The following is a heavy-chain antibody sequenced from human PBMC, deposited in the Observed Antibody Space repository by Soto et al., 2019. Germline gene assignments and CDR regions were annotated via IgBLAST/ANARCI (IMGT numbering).Heavy chain of an antibody. CDR3: ARDPLSYGDCGETSCYVDL. CDR1: GFNFTRYS. Sequence: GGSLRLSCAASGFNFTRYSMSWVRQAPGKGLEWVASISQDGTDTDYVDSVKGRFAISRDNPKNSLYLQMNSLRADDTAVYYCARDPLSYGDCGETSCYVDLWGRGTRAT. J-gene: IGHJ2*01. CDR2: ISQDGTDT. D-gene: IGHD4-17*01. V-gene: IGHV3-7*01.